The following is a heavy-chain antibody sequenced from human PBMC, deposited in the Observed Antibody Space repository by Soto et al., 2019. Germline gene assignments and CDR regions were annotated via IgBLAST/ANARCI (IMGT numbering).Heavy chain of an antibody. J-gene: IGHJ4*02. Sequence: PSETLSLTCTVSGGSISSYYWSWIRQPPGKGLEWIGYIYYSGSTNYNPSLKSRVTISVDTSKNQFSLKLSSVTAADTAVYYCASGLGGYSSSWYLGYWGQGTLVTVSS. V-gene: IGHV4-59*12. CDR3: ASGLGGYSSSWYLGY. D-gene: IGHD6-13*01. CDR1: GGSISSYY. CDR2: IYYSGST.